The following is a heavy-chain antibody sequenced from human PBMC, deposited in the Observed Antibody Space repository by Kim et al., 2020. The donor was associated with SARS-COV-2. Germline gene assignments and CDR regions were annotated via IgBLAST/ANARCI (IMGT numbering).Heavy chain of an antibody. D-gene: IGHD3-10*01. V-gene: IGHV4-39*07. CDR3: GSRDYYGSGCYYLFDP. J-gene: IGHJ5*02. CDR2: IYYSGST. Sequence: SETLSLTCTVSGDSISSSTYYWGWIRQPPGKGLEWIGCIYYSGSTYYNPSLKSLVTISVDTSQNQFSLMLSSVTAADTAVYYCGSRDYYGSGCYYLFDPWGQGSLVTVSS. CDR1: GDSISSSTYY.